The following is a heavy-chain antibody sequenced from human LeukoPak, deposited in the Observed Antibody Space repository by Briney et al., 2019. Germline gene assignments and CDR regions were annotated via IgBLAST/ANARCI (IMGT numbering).Heavy chain of an antibody. V-gene: IGHV3-74*01. CDR3: TRRALGGYYYYYMDV. J-gene: IGHJ6*03. Sequence: GGSLRLSCAASGFTFDDYGMSWVRQAPGKGLVWVSRINSDGSSTSYADSVKGRFTISRDNAKNTLYLQMNSLRAEDTAVYYCTRRALGGYYYYYMDVWGKGTTVTVSS. CDR1: GFTFDDYG. D-gene: IGHD3-10*01. CDR2: INSDGSST.